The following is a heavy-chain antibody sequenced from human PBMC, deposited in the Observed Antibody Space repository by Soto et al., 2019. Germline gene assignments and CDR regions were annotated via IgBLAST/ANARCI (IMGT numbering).Heavy chain of an antibody. D-gene: IGHD1-1*01. V-gene: IGHV4-34*01. CDR2: INHRGTT. CDR3: ARVLRANDDLQTDAFGI. CDR1: GGSFSDYY. Sequence: PSETLSLTCAVYGGSFSDYYWTWIRQPPGKGLEWIGEINHRGTTRYNPSLKSRVTVSVDTSKNQFSLNQRSVTAADTAVYYCARVLRANDDLQTDAFGIWGQGTMVTVSS. J-gene: IGHJ3*02.